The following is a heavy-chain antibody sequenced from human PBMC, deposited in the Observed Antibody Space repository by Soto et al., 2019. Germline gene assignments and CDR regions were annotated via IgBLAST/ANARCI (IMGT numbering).Heavy chain of an antibody. Sequence: QVQLQESGPRLVKPSETLSLTCTVSGDSISSYYWSWIRQPPGKGLEWIGYIYYSGSTNYNPSLKRSVTTSVDTPKNQFSLKLTSVTAADTAVYYCARGVATIGPWGQGTLVTVSS. CDR2: IYYSGST. D-gene: IGHD5-12*01. J-gene: IGHJ5*02. CDR3: ARGVATIGP. CDR1: GDSISSYY. V-gene: IGHV4-59*01.